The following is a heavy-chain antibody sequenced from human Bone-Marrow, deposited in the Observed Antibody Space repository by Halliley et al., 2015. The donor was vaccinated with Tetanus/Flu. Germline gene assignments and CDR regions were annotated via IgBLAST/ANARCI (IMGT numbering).Heavy chain of an antibody. CDR2: INGDGSGT. Sequence: AVSGFTFSYHWMHWVRQAPGKGLVWVSRINGDGSGTTYADSVKGRFTAARDNARNTLYLQMSSLRAEDTAVYYCAREALAADDFDFWGQGTLVTVSS. CDR1: GFTFSYHW. CDR3: AREALAADDFDF. J-gene: IGHJ4*02. V-gene: IGHV3-74*03. D-gene: IGHD6-13*01.